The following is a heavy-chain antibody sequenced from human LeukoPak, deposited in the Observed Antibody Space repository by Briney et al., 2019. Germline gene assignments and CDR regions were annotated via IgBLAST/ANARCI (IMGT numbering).Heavy chain of an antibody. J-gene: IGHJ5*02. CDR1: GYTFTGYY. CDR3: ARVAGYSSGWFDP. V-gene: IGHV1-2*02. D-gene: IGHD6-19*01. Sequence: ASVKVSCKASGYTFTGYYMHWVRQAPGQGLEWMGWINPNSGGTNYAQKFQGRVTMTRDTSISTAYMELSRLRSDDTAVYYCARVAGYSSGWFDPWGQGTLVTVSS. CDR2: INPNSGGT.